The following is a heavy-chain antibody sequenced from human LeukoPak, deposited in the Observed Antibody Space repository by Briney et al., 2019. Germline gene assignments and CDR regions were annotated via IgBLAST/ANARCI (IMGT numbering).Heavy chain of an antibody. CDR2: IWYDGSNK. J-gene: IGHJ6*02. CDR1: GFTFSSYG. CDR3: ARGPPGSFWSGYYYYYYGMDV. V-gene: IGHV3-33*01. D-gene: IGHD3-3*01. Sequence: GRSLRLSCAASGFTFSSYGMHWVRQAPGKGLEWVAVIWYDGSNKYYADSVKGRFTISRDNSKNTLYLQMNSLRDEDTAVYYCARGPPGSFWSGYYYYYYGMDVWGQGTTVTVSS.